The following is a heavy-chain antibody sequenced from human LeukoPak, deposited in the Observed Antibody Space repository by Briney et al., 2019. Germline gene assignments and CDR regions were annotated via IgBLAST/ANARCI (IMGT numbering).Heavy chain of an antibody. CDR2: ISGSGTST. J-gene: IGHJ4*02. CDR1: GYTFNSYA. Sequence: GGSLRLSCTASGYTFNSYAMSWVRQAPGKGLEWVSGISGSGTSTYYADFVKGRFTISRDNSKNTLYLQMNSLRAEDTALYYCAKEPASGSCFDYWGQGTLVTVSS. CDR3: AKEPASGSCFDY. V-gene: IGHV3-23*01. D-gene: IGHD3-10*01.